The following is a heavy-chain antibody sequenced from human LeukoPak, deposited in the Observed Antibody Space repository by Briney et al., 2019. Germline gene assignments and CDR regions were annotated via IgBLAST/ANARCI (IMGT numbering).Heavy chain of an antibody. CDR1: GFTFDDYA. CDR3: AKGGYSGYDYVFDY. CDR2: ISWDGGST. V-gene: IGHV3-43D*03. Sequence: GGSLRLSCAASGFTFDDYAMHWVRQAPGKGLEWVSLISWDGGSTYHADSVKGRFTISRDNSKNSLYLQMNSLRAEDTALYYCAKGGYSGYDYVFDYWGQGTLVTVSS. J-gene: IGHJ4*02. D-gene: IGHD5-12*01.